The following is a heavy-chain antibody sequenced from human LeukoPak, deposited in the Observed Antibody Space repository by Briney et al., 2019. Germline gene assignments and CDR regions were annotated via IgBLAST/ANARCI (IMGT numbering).Heavy chain of an antibody. J-gene: IGHJ5*02. D-gene: IGHD1-1*01. CDR3: ANLPRPIIVTTP. CDR1: GFTFKSYA. V-gene: IGHV3-23*01. Sequence: GGSLRLSCATSGFTFKSYAMNWVRQCPGKGLERVSAISGSGGSTYYADSVKGRFTISRDNSKNTLYLQMNSLRAEDTAVYYCANLPRPIIVTTPWGQGTLVTVSS. CDR2: ISGSGGST.